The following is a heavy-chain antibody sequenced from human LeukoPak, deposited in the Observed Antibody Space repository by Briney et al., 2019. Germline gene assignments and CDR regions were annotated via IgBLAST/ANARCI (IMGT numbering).Heavy chain of an antibody. CDR3: AKGGSGWSYYFDF. CDR2: IKQDGSEK. CDR1: GFTFSSYW. Sequence: PGGSLRLSCAASGFTFSSYWMSWVRQAPGKGLEWVANIKQDGSEKYYVDSVKGRFTISRDNAKNSLYLQMNSLSTEDTALYYCAKGGSGWSYYFDFWGQGTLVTVSS. D-gene: IGHD6-19*01. J-gene: IGHJ4*02. V-gene: IGHV3-7*05.